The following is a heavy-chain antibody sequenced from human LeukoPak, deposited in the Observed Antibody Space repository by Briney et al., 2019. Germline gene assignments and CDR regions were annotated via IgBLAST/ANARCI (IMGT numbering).Heavy chain of an antibody. D-gene: IGHD1-26*01. Sequence: GGSLRLSCAASGFTFSNYAMHWVRQAPGKGLEWVSVIYSNDNTYYADSVKGRFTISRDNSKNTLYLQMNSLRAEDTAVYYCARVGEGAAKDWGQGTLVTVSS. CDR3: ARVGEGAAKD. V-gene: IGHV3-53*01. CDR2: IYSNDNT. J-gene: IGHJ4*02. CDR1: GFTFSNYA.